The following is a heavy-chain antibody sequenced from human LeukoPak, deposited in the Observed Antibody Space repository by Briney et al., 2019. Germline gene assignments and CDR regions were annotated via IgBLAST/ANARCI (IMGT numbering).Heavy chain of an antibody. D-gene: IGHD3-16*01. V-gene: IGHV3-23*01. CDR3: AKDPDYQLLIRASFDI. CDR2: ISGSGGTT. CDR1: GFTFSAYA. Sequence: PGGSLRLSCAASGFTFSAYAMSWVRQAPGKGLEWVSGISGSGGTTYYADYSVKGRFTISRDNSKNTLYLQMNSLSDEDTGVYYCAKDPDYQLLIRASFDIWGQGTMVTVSS. J-gene: IGHJ3*02.